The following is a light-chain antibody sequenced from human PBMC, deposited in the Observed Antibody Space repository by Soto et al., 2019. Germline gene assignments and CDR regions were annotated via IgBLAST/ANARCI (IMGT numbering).Light chain of an antibody. Sequence: DIQMTQSPSTLSASAGDRVTITCRASQSINTWLAWYQQKPGTAPKLLIYDASSLESGVPSRFSGSGSGTEFTLTISGLQPEDFATYYCQQCHSYWTFGQGTKVDIK. CDR1: QSINTW. CDR3: QQCHSYWT. J-gene: IGKJ1*01. CDR2: DAS. V-gene: IGKV1-5*01.